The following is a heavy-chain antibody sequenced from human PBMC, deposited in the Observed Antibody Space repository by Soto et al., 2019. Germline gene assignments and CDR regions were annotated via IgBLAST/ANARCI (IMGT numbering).Heavy chain of an antibody. J-gene: IGHJ4*02. CDR1: GGSISSGGYY. D-gene: IGHD6-19*01. V-gene: IGHV4-31*02. CDR3: ARVPYSSGWYHFDY. CDR2: IYYSGST. Sequence: SETLSLTCTVSGGSISSGGYYWSWIRQHPGKGLEWIGYIYYSGSTYYNPSLKSRVTISVDTSKNQFSLKLSSVTAADTAAYYCARVPYSSGWYHFDYWGQGTLVTVSS.